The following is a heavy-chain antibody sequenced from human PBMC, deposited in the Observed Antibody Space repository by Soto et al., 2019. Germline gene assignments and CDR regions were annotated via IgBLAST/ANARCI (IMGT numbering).Heavy chain of an antibody. J-gene: IGHJ6*02. D-gene: IGHD3-10*01. V-gene: IGHV4-39*01. Sequence: SETLSLTCTVSSATTSSTTYTWGWIRQPPGKGLEWVASVYYSGSTYYNPSLKSRVTISVDTSKNQFSLKLSSVTAADTAVYYCARLDRVRATPRYYYYGMDVWGQGTTVTVSS. CDR2: VYYSGST. CDR3: ARLDRVRATPRYYYYGMDV. CDR1: SATTSSTTYT.